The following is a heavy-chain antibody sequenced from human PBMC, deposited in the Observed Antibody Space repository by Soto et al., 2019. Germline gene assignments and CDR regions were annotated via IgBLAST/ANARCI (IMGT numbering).Heavy chain of an antibody. CDR3: ASEYRGSYDYDYSYGMDV. V-gene: IGHV1-3*01. Sequence: QVQLVQSGAEVKKPGASVKVSCKASGYTFTSYAMHWVRQAPGQRLEWMGWINAGNGNTKYSQKFQGRVTISRDTSASTGYMELSSLRSEDTAVYYCASEYRGSYDYDYSYGMDVWGQGPTVTVSS. J-gene: IGHJ6*02. D-gene: IGHD1-26*01. CDR2: INAGNGNT. CDR1: GYTFTSYA.